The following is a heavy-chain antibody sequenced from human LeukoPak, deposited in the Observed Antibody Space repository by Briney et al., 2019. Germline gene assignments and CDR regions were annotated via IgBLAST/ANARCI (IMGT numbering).Heavy chain of an antibody. CDR1: GYTFTAYY. CDR3: ARVSTMVRGGTEFDP. V-gene: IGHV1-2*06. J-gene: IGHJ5*02. D-gene: IGHD3-10*01. Sequence: ASVKVSCKASGYTFTAYYIHWVRQAPGQGLEWMGRIDPNSGGTKYAQKFQGRVTMTRDTSTSTAYMELSSLRSEDTAVYYCARVSTMVRGGTEFDPWGQGTLVTVSS. CDR2: IDPNSGGT.